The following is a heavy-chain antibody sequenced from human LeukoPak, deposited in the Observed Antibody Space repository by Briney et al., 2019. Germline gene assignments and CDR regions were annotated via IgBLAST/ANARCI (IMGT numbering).Heavy chain of an antibody. D-gene: IGHD1-26*01. CDR3: ARDKIVGATSFDY. Sequence: PGRSLRLSCAASGFTFSSYGMHWVRQAPGKGLEWVAVIWYDGSNKYYADSVKGRFTISRDNSKNTLYLQMNSLRAEDTAVYYCARDKIVGATSFDYWGQGTLVTVSS. CDR2: IWYDGSNK. V-gene: IGHV3-33*01. CDR1: GFTFSSYG. J-gene: IGHJ4*02.